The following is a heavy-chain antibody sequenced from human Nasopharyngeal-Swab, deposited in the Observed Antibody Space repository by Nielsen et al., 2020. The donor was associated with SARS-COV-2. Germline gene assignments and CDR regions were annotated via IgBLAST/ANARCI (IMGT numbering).Heavy chain of an antibody. CDR3: ARPMRPMGHYYLSMDV. J-gene: IGHJ6*02. D-gene: IGHD3-10*01. CDR2: IYPGDSNT. V-gene: IGHV5-51*01. CDR1: GYSFTTYW. Sequence: GESLKISCKGSGYSFTTYWIGWVRQMPGKGLEWMGIIYPGDSNTRYSPSFQGQVTISVDKYSSTAYLQWSSLKASDTAIYYCARPMRPMGHYYLSMDVWGQGTTVTVSS.